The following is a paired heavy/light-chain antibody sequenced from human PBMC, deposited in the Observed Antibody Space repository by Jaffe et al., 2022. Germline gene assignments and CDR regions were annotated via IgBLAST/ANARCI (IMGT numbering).Heavy chain of an antibody. V-gene: IGHV3-74*01. CDR2: SDNDGSGT. CDR3: VRDGDGHDPIDY. CDR1: GFTLRSYW. D-gene: IGHD1-1*01. J-gene: IGHJ4*02. Sequence: EVQLVESGGGLVQPGGSLRLSCAVSGFTLRSYWMHWVRQAPGKGLIWVSRSDNDGSGTSYADSVKGRFTISRDNAKNTLYLQMNSLRVEDTAVYYCVRDGDGHDPIDYWGQGTLVTVSS.
Light chain of an antibody. CDR1: NSNIGSYP. V-gene: IGLV1-44*01. CDR2: RDN. Sequence: QSVLTQPPSASGTPGQRVTISCSGSNSNIGSYPGSWYQQLPGAAPKLLILRDNQRPSGVPDRFSGSKSGTSASLAISGLQSEDEADYYCASWDARLNGWVFGGGTKVTVL. CDR3: ASWDARLNGWV. J-gene: IGLJ3*02.